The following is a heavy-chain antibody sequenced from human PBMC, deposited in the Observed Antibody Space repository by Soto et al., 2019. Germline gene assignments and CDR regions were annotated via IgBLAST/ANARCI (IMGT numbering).Heavy chain of an antibody. CDR2: ISSNGGST. Sequence: GAAGLTVRSYAMHWFRQAPGKGLEYVSAISSNGGSTDYANSVKGRFTISRDNSKNTLYLQMGSLRAEDMAVYYCARGGRGYEFDYWGQGTLVTVSS. V-gene: IGHV3-64*01. CDR1: GLTVRSYA. D-gene: IGHD5-12*01. J-gene: IGHJ4*02. CDR3: ARGGRGYEFDY.